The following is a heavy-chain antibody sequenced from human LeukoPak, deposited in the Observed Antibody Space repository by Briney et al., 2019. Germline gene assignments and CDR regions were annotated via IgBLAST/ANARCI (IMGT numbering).Heavy chain of an antibody. Sequence: KPSETLSLTCTVSGGSISSSSYYWGWIRQPPGRGLEWIGSIYYSGSTYYNPSLKSRVTISVDTSKNQFSLKLSSVTAADTAVYYCAREPSMGVVVTATDYWGQGTLVTVSS. CDR3: AREPSMGVVVTATDY. V-gene: IGHV4-39*02. CDR1: GGSISSSSYY. J-gene: IGHJ4*02. CDR2: IYYSGST. D-gene: IGHD2-21*02.